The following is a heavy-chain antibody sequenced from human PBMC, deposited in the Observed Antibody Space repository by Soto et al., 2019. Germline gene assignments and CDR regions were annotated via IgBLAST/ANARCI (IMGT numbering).Heavy chain of an antibody. D-gene: IGHD2-2*01. J-gene: IGHJ6*03. CDR1: GFTFSSYS. Sequence: GGSLRLSCAASGFTFSSYSMNWVRQAPGKGLEWVSSISSSSSYIYYADSVKGRFTISRDNAKNSLYLQMNSLRAEDTAVYYCARAPTKVVPAAMLQGRVPYYYYYMDVWGKGTTVTVSS. V-gene: IGHV3-21*01. CDR3: ARAPTKVVPAAMLQGRVPYYYYYMDV. CDR2: ISSSSSYI.